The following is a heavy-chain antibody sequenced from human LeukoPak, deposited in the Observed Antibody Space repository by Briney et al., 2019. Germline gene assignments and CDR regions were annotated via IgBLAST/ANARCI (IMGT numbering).Heavy chain of an antibody. CDR2: IYYSGTT. CDR3: ARLAKIENRSLAYYFDY. Sequence: SETLSLTCTVSGGSISSYYWSWIRQPPGKGLEYFGYIYYSGTTNYNPSLKSRVTISVDTSKNQFSLKLISVTAADTAVYYCARLAKIENRSLAYYFDYWGQGTLVTVSS. V-gene: IGHV4-59*01. CDR1: GGSISSYY. J-gene: IGHJ4*02. D-gene: IGHD1-26*01.